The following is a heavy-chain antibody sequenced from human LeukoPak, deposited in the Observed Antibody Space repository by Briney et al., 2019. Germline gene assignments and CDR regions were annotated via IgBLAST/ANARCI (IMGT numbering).Heavy chain of an antibody. CDR2: IYHSGST. D-gene: IGHD1-26*01. CDR3: ARVYDVGGSYHNFDY. V-gene: IGHV4-4*02. J-gene: IGHJ4*02. Sequence: SGTLSLTCAVSGGSISSSNWWSWVRQPPGKGLEWIGEIYHSGSTNYNPSLKSRVTISVDKSKNQFSLKLSSVTAADTAVYYCARVYDVGGSYHNFDYWGQGTLVTVSS. CDR1: GGSISSSNW.